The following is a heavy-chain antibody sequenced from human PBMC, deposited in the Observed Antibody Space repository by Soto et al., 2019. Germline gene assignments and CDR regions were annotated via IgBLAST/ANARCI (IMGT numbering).Heavy chain of an antibody. V-gene: IGHV3-30*18. CDR1: GFTFSSYG. CDR2: ISYDGSNK. CDR3: AKDTYYYDSSGFPDY. Sequence: GGSLRLSCAASGFTFSSYGMHWVRQAPGKGLEWVAVISYDGSNKYYADSVKGRFTISRDNSKNTLYLQMNSLRAEDTAVYYCAKDTYYYDSSGFPDYWGQGTLVTVSS. D-gene: IGHD3-22*01. J-gene: IGHJ4*02.